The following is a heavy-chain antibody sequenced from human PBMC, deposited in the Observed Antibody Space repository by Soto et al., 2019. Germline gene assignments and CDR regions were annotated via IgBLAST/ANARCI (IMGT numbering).Heavy chain of an antibody. V-gene: IGHV4-38-2*01. Sequence: SETLSLTCAVSGHSISSGYYWGWIRQPPGKGLEWIGSFYHSGSTYYNPSLKRRVTISVDTSKNQFSLKLSSVTAADTAVYYCARGAYYGSGNYFDYWGQGTLVTVSS. D-gene: IGHD3-10*01. CDR2: FYHSGST. CDR1: GHSISSGYY. J-gene: IGHJ4*02. CDR3: ARGAYYGSGNYFDY.